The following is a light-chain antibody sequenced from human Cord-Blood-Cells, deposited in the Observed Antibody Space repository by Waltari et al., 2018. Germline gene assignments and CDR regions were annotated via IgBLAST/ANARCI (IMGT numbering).Light chain of an antibody. CDR3: QQYGSSPDS. J-gene: IGKJ2*03. CDR2: GAS. Sequence: EIVLTHSPGTLSLSPGERATLSCRARKSVSSSYLALYQQKPGQAPRLLIYGASSRATGIPDRFSGSGSGTDFTLTISRLDREDFAVYYWQQYGSSPDSFGQGTKLEI. V-gene: IGKV3-20*01. CDR1: KSVSSSY.